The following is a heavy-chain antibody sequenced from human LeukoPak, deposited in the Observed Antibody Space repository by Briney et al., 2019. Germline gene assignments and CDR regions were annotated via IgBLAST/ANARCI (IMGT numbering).Heavy chain of an antibody. CDR2: ISSSGSTK. J-gene: IGHJ4*02. CDR1: GITFSSYS. Sequence: PGGSLRLSCGASGITFSSYSMNRVRQAPGKGLEWVSYISSSGSTKYYADSVKGRFTISRDNARNSLYLQMNSLRAEDTAVYFCARGGLSIMGYWGQGTLVTVSS. V-gene: IGHV3-48*01. CDR3: ARGGLSIMGY. D-gene: IGHD2/OR15-2a*01.